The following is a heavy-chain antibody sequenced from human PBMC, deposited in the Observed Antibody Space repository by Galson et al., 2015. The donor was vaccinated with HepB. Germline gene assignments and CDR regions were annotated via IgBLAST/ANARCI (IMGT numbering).Heavy chain of an antibody. V-gene: IGHV1-2*04. CDR1: GYTFTGYY. J-gene: IGHJ4*02. Sequence: SVKVSCKASGYTFTGYYMHWVRQAPGQGLEWMGWINPNSGGTNYAQKFQGWVTMTRDTSISTAYMELSRLRPDDTAVYYCARDQGEDYVWGSYRPASYYFDYWGQGTLVTVSS. CDR2: INPNSGGT. D-gene: IGHD3-16*02. CDR3: ARDQGEDYVWGSYRPASYYFDY.